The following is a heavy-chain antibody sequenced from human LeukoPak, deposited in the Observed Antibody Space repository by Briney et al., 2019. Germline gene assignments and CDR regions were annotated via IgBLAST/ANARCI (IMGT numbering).Heavy chain of an antibody. CDR1: GVSFSGYY. CDR2: INHSGST. J-gene: IGHJ4*02. CDR3: ARTGDDILTGSFDY. D-gene: IGHD3-9*01. Sequence: SETLSLTCAVYGVSFSGYYWSWLRQPPGKGLEGIGEINHSGSTNYTPSLKSRVTISVDTSKNQFSLKLRSVTAADTAVYYCARTGDDILTGSFDYWGQGTLVTVPS. V-gene: IGHV4-34*01.